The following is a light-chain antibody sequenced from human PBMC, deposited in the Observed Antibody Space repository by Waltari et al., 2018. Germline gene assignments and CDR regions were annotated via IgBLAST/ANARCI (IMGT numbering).Light chain of an antibody. Sequence: DIQMTQSPSSLSASVGDRVTITCRASQGISNYLARYQQKPGKVPKLLIYAASTLQPGVPSRFSGSGSGTDFTLTISSLQPEDVATYYCQKYNSAPRITFGQGTRLEIK. CDR3: QKYNSAPRIT. J-gene: IGKJ5*01. CDR2: AAS. CDR1: QGISNY. V-gene: IGKV1-27*01.